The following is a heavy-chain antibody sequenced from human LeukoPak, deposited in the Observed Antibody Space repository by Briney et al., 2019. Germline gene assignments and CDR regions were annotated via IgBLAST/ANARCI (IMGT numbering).Heavy chain of an antibody. CDR1: GGTFSSYA. V-gene: IGHV1-69*06. CDR3: AREVVAPLVSQWLVRPTLGYYYMDV. CDR2: IIPIFGTA. Sequence: GASVKVSCKASGGTFSSYAISWVRQAPGQGLEWMGGIIPIFGTANYAQKFQGRVTITADKSTSTAYMELSSLRSEDTAVYYCAREVVAPLVSQWLVRPTLGYYYMDVWGKGTTVTVSS. J-gene: IGHJ6*03. D-gene: IGHD6-19*01.